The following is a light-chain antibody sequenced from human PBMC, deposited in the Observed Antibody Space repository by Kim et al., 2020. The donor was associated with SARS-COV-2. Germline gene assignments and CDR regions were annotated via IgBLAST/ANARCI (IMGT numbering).Light chain of an antibody. CDR3: QQYYTTPWT. J-gene: IGKJ1*01. Sequence: DIVMTQSPDSLAVSLGERATINCKSSQSVLYNSNNKNYLAWYQQKPGQPPKLLIYWASTRESGVPDRFSGSESGTDFTLTISSLQAEDVAVYYCQQYYTTPWTFGQGTKVDI. CDR2: WAS. V-gene: IGKV4-1*01. CDR1: QSVLYNSNNKNY.